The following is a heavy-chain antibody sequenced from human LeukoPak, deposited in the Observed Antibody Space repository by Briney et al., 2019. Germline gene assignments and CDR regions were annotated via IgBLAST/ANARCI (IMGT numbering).Heavy chain of an antibody. D-gene: IGHD5-12*01. CDR2: IHYSGST. Sequence: KRSETLSLTCSVSVGSIISSSYYWGWIPQPPGKGLECIGSIHYSGSTYYHPSLKSRVTISVDTSKNQFSLKLSSVTAADTAVYYCARTPLNQWLDHWGQGTLVTVPS. V-gene: IGHV4-39*01. CDR1: VGSIISSSYY. CDR3: ARTPLNQWLDH. J-gene: IGHJ4*02.